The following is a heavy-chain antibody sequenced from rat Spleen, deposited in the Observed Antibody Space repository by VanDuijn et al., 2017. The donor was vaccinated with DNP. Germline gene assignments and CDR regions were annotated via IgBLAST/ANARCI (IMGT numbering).Heavy chain of an antibody. J-gene: IGHJ4*01. V-gene: IGHV2S12*01. D-gene: IGHD5-1*01. Sequence: QVQLKESGPGLVQPSQTLSLTCTVSGFSLTRDGVTWVRQPPGKGLEWLAAMSSGGSTYYNSTLKSRLSLSRDTSTNQIFLKMNSLQTEDTATYYCARDRLGTMDAWGQGTSVTVSS. CDR2: MSSGGST. CDR1: GFSLTRDG. CDR3: ARDRLGTMDA.